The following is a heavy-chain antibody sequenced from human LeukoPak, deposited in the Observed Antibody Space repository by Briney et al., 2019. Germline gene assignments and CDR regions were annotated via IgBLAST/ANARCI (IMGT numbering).Heavy chain of an antibody. CDR1: GGTFSSYA. D-gene: IGHD5-18*01. J-gene: IGHJ6*03. Sequence: SVKVSCKASGGTFSSYAISWVRQAPGQGLEWMGGIIPIFGTANYAQKFQGRVTITADESTSTAYMELSSLRSEDTAVYYCARAESDMVTPYYMDVWGKGTTVTVSS. CDR2: IIPIFGTA. CDR3: ARAESDMVTPYYMDV. V-gene: IGHV1-69*13.